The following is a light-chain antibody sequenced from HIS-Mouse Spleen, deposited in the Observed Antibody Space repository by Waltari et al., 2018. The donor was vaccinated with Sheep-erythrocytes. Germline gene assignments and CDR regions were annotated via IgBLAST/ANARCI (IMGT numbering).Light chain of an antibody. CDR1: SSDVGSYNL. J-gene: IGLJ3*02. CDR2: EGS. V-gene: IGLV2-23*01. CDR3: CSYAGSSTPWV. Sequence: QSALTQPASVSGSPGQSITISCTGTSSDVGSYNLVSWYQQHPGKAPKLMIYEGSKRPSGVSNLFSGSKSGNTASLTISGLQAEDEADDYCCSYAGSSTPWVFGGGTKLTVL.